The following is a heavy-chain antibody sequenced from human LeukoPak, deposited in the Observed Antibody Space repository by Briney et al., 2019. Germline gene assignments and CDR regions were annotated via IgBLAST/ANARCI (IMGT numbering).Heavy chain of an antibody. CDR1: KFTFSNYG. V-gene: IGHV3-30*18. CDR2: VSAHGTTK. J-gene: IGHJ4*02. CDR3: AKELDSGGYGANFDS. Sequence: PGGSLRLSCTGSKFTFSNYGMQWVRQAPGKGLEWVAVVSAHGTTKYYADSVKGRFTISRDNSRNTMYLQMNSLRAEDTAVYYCAKELDSGGYGANFDSWGQGTLVTVSS. D-gene: IGHD3-10*01.